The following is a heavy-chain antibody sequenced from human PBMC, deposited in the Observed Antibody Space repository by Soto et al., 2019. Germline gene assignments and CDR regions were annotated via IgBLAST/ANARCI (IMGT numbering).Heavy chain of an antibody. CDR1: GYTFTGYY. D-gene: IGHD3-22*01. Sequence: ASVKVSCKASGYTFTGYYMHWVRQAPGQGLEWMGIINPSGGSTSYAQKFQGRVTMTRDTSTSTVYMELSSLRSEDTAVYYCARDPLYQYYYDSSGSHFDYWGQGTLVTVSP. CDR3: ARDPLYQYYYDSSGSHFDY. V-gene: IGHV1-46*01. J-gene: IGHJ4*02. CDR2: INPSGGST.